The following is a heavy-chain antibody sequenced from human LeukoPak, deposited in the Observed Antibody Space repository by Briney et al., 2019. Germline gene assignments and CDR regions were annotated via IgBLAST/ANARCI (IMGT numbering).Heavy chain of an antibody. J-gene: IGHJ6*04. Sequence: SGTLSLTCAVSGGSISSSNWWTWVRQPPGKGLEWIGEIFHSGSTNYNPSLKSRVTISVDKSKNQFSLKLSSVTAADTAVYCCARANLVVVPTAIYYYGMDVWGKGTTVTVSS. CDR1: GGSISSSNW. D-gene: IGHD2-2*01. CDR2: IFHSGST. CDR3: ARANLVVVPTAIYYYGMDV. V-gene: IGHV4-4*01.